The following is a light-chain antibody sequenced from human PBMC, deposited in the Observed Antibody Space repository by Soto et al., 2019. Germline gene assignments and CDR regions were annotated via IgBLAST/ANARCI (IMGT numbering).Light chain of an antibody. V-gene: IGKV1-39*01. J-gene: IGKJ4*01. Sequence: DIQMTQSPSSLSASVGDRVTITCRASQSISTYLNWYQQKPGKAPKLLIYGASTLQSGVPSRFSCSGSGADFTLTITSLQPEDFAFYYCQQSYSSLTFGGGTKVGIK. CDR2: GAS. CDR1: QSISTY. CDR3: QQSYSSLT.